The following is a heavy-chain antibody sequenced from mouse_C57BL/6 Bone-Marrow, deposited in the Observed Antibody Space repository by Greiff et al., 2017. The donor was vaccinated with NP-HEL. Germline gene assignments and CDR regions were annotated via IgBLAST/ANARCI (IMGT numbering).Heavy chain of an antibody. CDR2: ISSGSSTI. CDR1: GFTFSDYG. V-gene: IGHV5-17*01. J-gene: IGHJ4*01. D-gene: IGHD2-12*01. CDR3: TRRYRGLYYYAMDY. Sequence: EVQLVESGGGLVKPGGSLKLSCAASGFTFSDYGMHWVRQAPEKGLEWVAYISSGSSTIYYADTVKGRFTISRDNAKNTLFLQITSLRSGDTAMYYCTRRYRGLYYYAMDYWGQGTSVTVSS.